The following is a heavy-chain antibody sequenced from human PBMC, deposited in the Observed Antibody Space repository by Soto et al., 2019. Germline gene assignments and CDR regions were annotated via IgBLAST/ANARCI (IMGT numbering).Heavy chain of an antibody. D-gene: IGHD3-10*01. Sequence: PGGSLRLSCAASGFTFSSYGMHWVRQAPGKGLEWVAVISYDGSNKYYADSVKGRFTISRDNSKSTLYLQMNSLRAEDTAVYYCAKDEAWFGEPCPFDYWGQGTLVTVSS. V-gene: IGHV3-30*18. CDR3: AKDEAWFGEPCPFDY. J-gene: IGHJ4*02. CDR1: GFTFSSYG. CDR2: ISYDGSNK.